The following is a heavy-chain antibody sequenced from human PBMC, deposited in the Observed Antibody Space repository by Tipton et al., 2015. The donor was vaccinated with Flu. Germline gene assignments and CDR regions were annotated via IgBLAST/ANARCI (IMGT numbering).Heavy chain of an antibody. D-gene: IGHD3-10*02. CDR3: ARHTGDSVRGVIDY. J-gene: IGHJ4*02. V-gene: IGHV4-38-2*01. Sequence: TLSLTCSVSGYSIRSAYYWGWVRRPPEKGLEWIGTIYHSGTTYYNPSLKSRLTISVDTSKNQFSLRLSSVTAADTAVYYCARHTGDSVRGVIDYWGQGTLVTVSS. CDR2: IYHSGTT. CDR1: GYSIRSAYY.